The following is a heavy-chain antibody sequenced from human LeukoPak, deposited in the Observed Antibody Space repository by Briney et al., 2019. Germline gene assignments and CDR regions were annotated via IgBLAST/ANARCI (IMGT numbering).Heavy chain of an antibody. CDR2: ISSSSTYI. CDR1: GFTLSTYG. Sequence: PGGSLRFSCAASGFTLSTYGMNWVRQAPGKGLEWVSSISSSSTYISYADSVKGRFTISRDNAKNSLYLQMNSLRAEDTAVYYCAREVYSGSYYEDYFDYWGQGALVTVSS. V-gene: IGHV3-21*01. CDR3: AREVYSGSYYEDYFDY. D-gene: IGHD1-26*01. J-gene: IGHJ4*02.